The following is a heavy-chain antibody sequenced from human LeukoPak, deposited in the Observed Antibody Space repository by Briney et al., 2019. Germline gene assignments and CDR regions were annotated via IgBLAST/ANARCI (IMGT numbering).Heavy chain of an antibody. J-gene: IGHJ4*02. Sequence: SETLSLTCTVSGGSISSSSYYWGWIRQPPGKGLEWIGRIYTSGSTNYNPSLKSRVTISVDTSKNQFSLKLSSVTAADTAVYYCAREFRVVVPRARGSFEAFDYWGQGTLATVSS. CDR2: IYTSGST. CDR1: GGSISSSSYY. V-gene: IGHV4-61*02. D-gene: IGHD3-22*01. CDR3: AREFRVVVPRARGSFEAFDY.